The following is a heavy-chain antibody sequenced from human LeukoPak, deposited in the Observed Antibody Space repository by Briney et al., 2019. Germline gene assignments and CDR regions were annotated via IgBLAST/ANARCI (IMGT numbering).Heavy chain of an antibody. V-gene: IGHV1-46*01. D-gene: IGHD3-3*01. Sequence: ASVKVSFKASGYTFTSYYMHWVRQAPGQGREWMGIINASGGSTTYAQKFQGRVTMTRDTSTSTVYMDLSSLRSEDTAVYYCARGPYDFWSGYPRDYFDYWGQGTLVTVSS. J-gene: IGHJ4*02. CDR3: ARGPYDFWSGYPRDYFDY. CDR1: GYTFTSYY. CDR2: INASGGST.